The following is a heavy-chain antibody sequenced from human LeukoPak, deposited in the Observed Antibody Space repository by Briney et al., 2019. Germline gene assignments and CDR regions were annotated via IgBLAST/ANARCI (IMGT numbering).Heavy chain of an antibody. CDR2: IYYRSKWYN. J-gene: IGHJ4*02. V-gene: IGHV6-1*01. CDR1: GDSVSSNSAA. D-gene: IGHD6-19*01. Sequence: SQTLSITCAISGDSVSSNSAAWNWIRQSPSGGLEWLGRIYYRSKWYNDYAVSVKSRITINPDTSKNQFSLQLNSVTPEDTAVYYCARVSWYSSASKGVYFDYWGQGTLVTVSS. CDR3: ARVSWYSSASKGVYFDY.